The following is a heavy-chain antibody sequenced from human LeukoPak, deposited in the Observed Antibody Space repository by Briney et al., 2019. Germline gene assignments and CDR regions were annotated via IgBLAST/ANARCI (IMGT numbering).Heavy chain of an antibody. D-gene: IGHD3-22*01. Sequence: ETGGSLRLSCAASGFTFSSYAMSWVRQAPGKGLEWVSAISGSGGSTYYAGSVKGRFTISRDNSKNTLYLQMNGLRAEDTAVYYCAKSGYNYYDSSGYADYWGQGTLVTVSS. V-gene: IGHV3-23*01. CDR3: AKSGYNYYDSSGYADY. CDR1: GFTFSSYA. CDR2: ISGSGGST. J-gene: IGHJ4*02.